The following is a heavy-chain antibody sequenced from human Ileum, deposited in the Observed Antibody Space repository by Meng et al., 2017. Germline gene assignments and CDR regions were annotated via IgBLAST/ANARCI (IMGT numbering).Heavy chain of an antibody. Sequence: GGSLRLSCATSGFTFSTYSFNWVRQAPGKGLEWVSSISRSSTNIYYSDSVKGRFTISRDNAKNALSLQMNNLRAEDTAVYYCTSAHFDDTGYYPYRIEDWGQGTLVTVSS. J-gene: IGHJ4*02. D-gene: IGHD3-22*01. CDR3: TSAHFDDTGYYPYRIED. CDR1: GFTFSTYS. V-gene: IGHV3-21*01. CDR2: ISRSSTNI.